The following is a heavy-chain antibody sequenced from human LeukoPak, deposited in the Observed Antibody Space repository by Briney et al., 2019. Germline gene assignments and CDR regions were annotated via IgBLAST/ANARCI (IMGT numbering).Heavy chain of an antibody. Sequence: PSETLSLTCTVSGGSISSSSYYWSWIRQPPGKGLEWIGYIYYSGSTNYNPSLKSRVTISVDTSKNQFSLKLSSVTAADTAVYYCASSWYYFDYWGQGTLVTVSS. CDR1: GGSISSSSYY. CDR2: IYYSGST. J-gene: IGHJ4*02. V-gene: IGHV4-61*01. CDR3: ASSWYYFDY. D-gene: IGHD6-13*01.